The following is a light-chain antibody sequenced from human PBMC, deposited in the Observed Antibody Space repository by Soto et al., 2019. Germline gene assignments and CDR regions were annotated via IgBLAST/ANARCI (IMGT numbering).Light chain of an antibody. CDR1: SSDIGDYNY. CDR3: SSYTGSTTYV. Sequence: QSVLTQPASVSGSPGQSITISCTGTSSDIGDYNYISWYQQHPGKVPKLIIYDVSDRPSGVSNRFSGSKSANTASLTISGLQAEDEADYYCSSYTGSTTYVFGTGTKVTVL. CDR2: DVS. V-gene: IGLV2-14*01. J-gene: IGLJ1*01.